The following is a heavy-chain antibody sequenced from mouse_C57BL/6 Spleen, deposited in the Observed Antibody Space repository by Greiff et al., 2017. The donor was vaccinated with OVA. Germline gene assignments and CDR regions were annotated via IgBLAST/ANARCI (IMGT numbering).Heavy chain of an antibody. D-gene: IGHD1-1*01. CDR2: IYPGSGNT. Sequence: QVQLKQSGAELVRPGASVKLSCKASGYTFTDYYINWVQQRPGQGLEWIARIYPGSGNTYYTEKLKGQATLTAEKSSSTAYMQLSSLTSENSAVYFCAREGYYGNRDFDYWGQGTTLTVSS. V-gene: IGHV1-76*01. CDR3: AREGYYGNRDFDY. CDR1: GYTFTDYY. J-gene: IGHJ2*01.